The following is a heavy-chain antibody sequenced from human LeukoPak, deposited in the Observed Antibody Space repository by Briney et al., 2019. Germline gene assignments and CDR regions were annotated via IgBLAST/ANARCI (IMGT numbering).Heavy chain of an antibody. CDR3: ATGAYHQH. Sequence: PGGSLRLSCVASEFTFSSSGMTWVRQAPGKGLEWVSTISNTGGSTYYADSVKGRFTVSRDNSKNTLYLQMSSLRAEDTAVYYCATGAYHQHWGQGTLVTVSS. CDR1: EFTFSSSG. J-gene: IGHJ1*01. D-gene: IGHD2-2*01. CDR2: ISNTGGST. V-gene: IGHV3-23*01.